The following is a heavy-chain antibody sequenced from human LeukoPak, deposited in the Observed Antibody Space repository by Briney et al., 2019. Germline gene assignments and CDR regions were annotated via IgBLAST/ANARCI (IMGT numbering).Heavy chain of an antibody. CDR3: ARGLRGYYGSGSYCFDY. V-gene: IGHV4-30-2*01. CDR1: GGSISSGGYY. J-gene: IGHJ4*02. CDR2: IYHSGST. D-gene: IGHD3-10*01. Sequence: SETLSLTCTVSGGSISSGGYYWSWIRQPPGKGLEWIGYIYHSGSTYYNPSLKSRVTISVDRSKNQFSLQLNSVTPEDTAVYYCARGLRGYYGSGSYCFDYWGQGTLVTVSS.